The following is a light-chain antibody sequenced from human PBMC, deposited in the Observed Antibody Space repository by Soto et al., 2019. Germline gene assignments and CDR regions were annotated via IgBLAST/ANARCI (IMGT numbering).Light chain of an antibody. V-gene: IGKV1-39*01. CDR2: AAS. Sequence: DIQMSQSPPSLSASVGDRVTITCRASQSVGRYLNWYQQRPGKVPRLLIYAASTLQSGVPLRFSGSGSGTDFTLTISSLQPEDCATYYCQQTYSSPFTFGLGTKVEIK. CDR3: QQTYSSPFT. CDR1: QSVGRY. J-gene: IGKJ3*01.